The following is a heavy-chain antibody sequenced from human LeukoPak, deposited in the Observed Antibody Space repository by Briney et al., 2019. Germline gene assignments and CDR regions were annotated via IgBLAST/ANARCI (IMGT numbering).Heavy chain of an antibody. Sequence: ASVKVSCKASGYTFTSYDINWVRQAAGQGLEWVGWMNPNSGSTGYAQKFQGRVTITRNTSISAAYMELSSLRSEDTAVYYCARTNCSSTSCPSGDAFDIWGQGTMVTVSS. D-gene: IGHD2-2*01. J-gene: IGHJ3*02. CDR2: MNPNSGST. V-gene: IGHV1-8*03. CDR1: GYTFTSYD. CDR3: ARTNCSSTSCPSGDAFDI.